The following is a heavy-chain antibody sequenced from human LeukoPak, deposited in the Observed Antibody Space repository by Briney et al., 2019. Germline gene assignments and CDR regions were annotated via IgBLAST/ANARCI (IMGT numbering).Heavy chain of an antibody. CDR2: ISSSSSYI. CDR1: GFTFSSYS. J-gene: IGHJ4*02. D-gene: IGHD3/OR15-3a*01. V-gene: IGHV3-21*01. Sequence: GGSLRLSCAASGFTFSSYSMNWVRQAPGKGLEWVSSISSSSSYIYYADSVKGRFTISRDNAKNSLYLQMNSLRAEDTAVYYCASYYEFWNDGLDYWGRGTLVTVSS. CDR3: ASYYEFWNDGLDY.